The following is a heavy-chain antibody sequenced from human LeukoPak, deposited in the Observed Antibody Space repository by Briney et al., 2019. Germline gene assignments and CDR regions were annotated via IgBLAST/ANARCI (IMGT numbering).Heavy chain of an antibody. D-gene: IGHD3-3*01. CDR1: GFTFSSYW. CDR2: ISGSGGRT. V-gene: IGHV3-23*01. J-gene: IGHJ3*02. Sequence: PGGSLRLSCAASGFTFSSYWMHWVRQAPGKGLEWVSTISGSGGRTYYADSVKGRFTISRDNSKNTLYLEMSSLRAEDTAVYYCAKGIAFYDFWSGLWAFDIWGQGTMVTVSS. CDR3: AKGIAFYDFWSGLWAFDI.